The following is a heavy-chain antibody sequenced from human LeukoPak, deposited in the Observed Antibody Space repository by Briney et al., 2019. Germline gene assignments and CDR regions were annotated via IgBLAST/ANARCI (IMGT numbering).Heavy chain of an antibody. V-gene: IGHV4-39*01. CDR3: ARVLRGLNYGDHPDAFDI. J-gene: IGHJ3*02. CDR2: ISYSGTT. CDR1: SASITSSPYF. Sequence: SETLSLTCTVSSASITSSPYFWGWIRQSPGKGLEWIGSISYSGTTYYNPSLKSRVTISVDTSKNQFSLKLNSVTAADTAVYYCARVLRGLNYGDHPDAFDIWGQGTMVTVSS. D-gene: IGHD4-17*01.